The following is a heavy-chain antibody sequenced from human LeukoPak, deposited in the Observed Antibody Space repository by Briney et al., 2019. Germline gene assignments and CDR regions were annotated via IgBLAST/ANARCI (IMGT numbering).Heavy chain of an antibody. CDR1: GDSVSSKSAT. J-gene: IGHJ4*02. V-gene: IGHV6-1*01. CDR2: TYFRSKWYN. D-gene: IGHD6-19*01. CDR3: ARDPRYSSGWSFDY. Sequence: SQTLSLTSALSGDSVSSKSATWNWIRQSPSRGLEWLGSTYFRSKWYNDSAVSVKSRITINPDTSKNQFSLHLHSVTPEDTAVYYCARDPRYSSGWSFDYWGQGTLVTVSS.